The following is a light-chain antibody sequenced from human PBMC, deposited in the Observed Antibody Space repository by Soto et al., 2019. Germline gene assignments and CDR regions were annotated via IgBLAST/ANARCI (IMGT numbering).Light chain of an antibody. J-gene: IGKJ1*01. V-gene: IGKV1-5*03. CDR3: QQYNIYWT. Sequence: DIQMTQSPSTLSASVGDRVTITCRASQSISSWLAWYQQKPGKAPKLLIYKASSLESGVPSRFSGSGSGTECNIPISSLQPDDFATYDCQQYNIYWTFDQGTNVEIK. CDR2: KAS. CDR1: QSISSW.